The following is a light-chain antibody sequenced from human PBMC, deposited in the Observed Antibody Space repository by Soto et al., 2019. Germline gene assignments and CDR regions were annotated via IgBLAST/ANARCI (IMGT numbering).Light chain of an antibody. Sequence: EIVLTQSPGTLSWSPGERATLSCRASQSVSGNYLAWFQQKPGQAPRLLIYGASSRANGVPDRFSGSGSGTDVTLTINGLETEDFAVYYCQQYATSASLTFGPGTKVDI. CDR1: QSVSGNY. J-gene: IGKJ3*01. CDR3: QQYATSASLT. CDR2: GAS. V-gene: IGKV3-20*01.